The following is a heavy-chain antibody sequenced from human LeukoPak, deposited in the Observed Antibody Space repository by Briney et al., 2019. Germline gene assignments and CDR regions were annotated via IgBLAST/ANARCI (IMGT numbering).Heavy chain of an antibody. D-gene: IGHD6-19*01. CDR2: ISSSSSTI. CDR3: ARDAGSGYIDY. J-gene: IGHJ4*02. V-gene: IGHV3-48*02. Sequence: GGSLRLSCAASGFTFGTYAMNWVRQAPGKGLEWVSYISSSSSTIYFPDSVKGRFTISRDNAKNSLYLQMNGLRDEDTAVYYCARDAGSGYIDYWGQGTLVTVSS. CDR1: GFTFGTYA.